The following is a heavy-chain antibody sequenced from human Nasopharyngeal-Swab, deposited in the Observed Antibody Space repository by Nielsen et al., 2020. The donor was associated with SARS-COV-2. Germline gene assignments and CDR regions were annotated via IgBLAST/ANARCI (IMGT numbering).Heavy chain of an antibody. J-gene: IGHJ6*02. CDR1: GFTFSSYG. CDR2: ISYDGSNK. Sequence: GESLKIPCAASGFTFSSYGMHWVRQAPGKGLEGVAVISYDGSNKYYADSVKGRFTISRDNSKNTLYLQMNSLRAEDTAVYYCAKDEGYSSSWYDQYYYYYYGMDVWGQGTTVTVSS. D-gene: IGHD6-13*01. CDR3: AKDEGYSSSWYDQYYYYYYGMDV. V-gene: IGHV3-30*18.